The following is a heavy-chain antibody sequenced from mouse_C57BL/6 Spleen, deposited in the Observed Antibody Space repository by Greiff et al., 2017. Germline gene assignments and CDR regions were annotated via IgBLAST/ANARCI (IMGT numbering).Heavy chain of an antibody. D-gene: IGHD1-1*01. V-gene: IGHV14-2*01. J-gene: IGHJ4*01. CDR2: IDPEDGET. CDR3: ARWYYGSSYDYAMDY. CDR1: GFNIKDYY. Sequence: VHVKQSGAELVKPGASVKLSCTASGFNIKDYYMHWVKQRTEQGLEWIGRIDPEDGETKYAPKFQGKATITADTSSNTAYLQLSSLTSEDTAVYYCARWYYGSSYDYAMDYWGQGTSVTVSS.